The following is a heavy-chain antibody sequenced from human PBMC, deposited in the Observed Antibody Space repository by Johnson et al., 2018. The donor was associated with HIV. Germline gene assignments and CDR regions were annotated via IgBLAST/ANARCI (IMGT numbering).Heavy chain of an antibody. CDR1: GFTFSSYA. J-gene: IGHJ3*02. D-gene: IGHD2-21*02. CDR3: ARGTVCGGDCYSRAFDI. V-gene: IGHV3-30*14. CDR2: ISYDGTSK. Sequence: VQLVESGGGVVQPGRSLRLSCVASGFTFSSYAMHWVRQAPGKGLEWVAVISYDGTSKYQADSVKGRFTISRDNSKNTLYLQMGSLRAEDMAVYYCARGTVCGGDCYSRAFDIWGQGTMVTVSS.